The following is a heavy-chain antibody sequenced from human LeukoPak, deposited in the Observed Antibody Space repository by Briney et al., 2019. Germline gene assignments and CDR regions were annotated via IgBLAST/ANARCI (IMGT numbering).Heavy chain of an antibody. J-gene: IGHJ4*02. Sequence: GGSLRLSCAASGFTFSTYTMNWVRQVPGRGLEWVSSISSSSTYMSYAGSVQGRFTISRDNAKNSLYLQMNSLRAEDTAVYYCAREGRSSGWYYFDYWGREPWSPSPQ. D-gene: IGHD6-19*01. CDR1: GFTFSTYT. CDR2: ISSSSTYM. V-gene: IGHV3-21*01. CDR3: AREGRSSGWYYFDY.